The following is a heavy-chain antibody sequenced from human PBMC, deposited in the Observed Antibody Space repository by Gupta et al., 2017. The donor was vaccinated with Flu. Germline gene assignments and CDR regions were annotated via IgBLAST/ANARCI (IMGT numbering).Heavy chain of an antibody. CDR1: W. CDR3: TTEGYSYGLGSYFDY. V-gene: IGHV3-15*01. D-gene: IGHD5-18*01. Sequence: WMSWGGQTPGKGLEWGGRIKSNSYGGTADYAQFVRGRFTISRDDTENTLYLQMNSLKTEDTAVYYGTTEGYSYGLGSYFDYWGQGTLGTVSS. J-gene: IGHJ4*02. CDR2: IKSNSYGGTA.